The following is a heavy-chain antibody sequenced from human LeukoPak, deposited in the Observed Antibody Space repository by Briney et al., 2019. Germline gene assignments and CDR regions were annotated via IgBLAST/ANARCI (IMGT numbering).Heavy chain of an antibody. CDR1: GFTFSDYY. CDR2: ISSSGSTI. V-gene: IGHV3-11*01. Sequence: GESLRLSCAASGFTFSDYYMSWIRQAPGKGLEWVSYISSSGSTIYYADSVRGRFTISRDNAKNSLYLQMNSLRAEDTAVYYCARRGLTTVTTRLNTRKYYYGMDVWGQGTTVTVSS. J-gene: IGHJ6*02. CDR3: ARRGLTTVTTRLNTRKYYYGMDV. D-gene: IGHD4-17*01.